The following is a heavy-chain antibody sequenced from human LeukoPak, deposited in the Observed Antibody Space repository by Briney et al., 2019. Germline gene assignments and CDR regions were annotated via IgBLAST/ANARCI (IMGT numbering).Heavy chain of an antibody. CDR1: GFTFSSYG. Sequence: GGSLRLSCAASGFTFSSYGMHWVRQAPGKGLEWVAVIWYDGSNKYYADSVKGRFTISRDNSKNTLYLQMNSLRAEDTAVYYCARDPGRYDFWSGYYTPYYYYGMDVWGQGTTATVSS. D-gene: IGHD3-3*01. CDR2: IWYDGSNK. V-gene: IGHV3-33*01. J-gene: IGHJ6*02. CDR3: ARDPGRYDFWSGYYTPYYYYGMDV.